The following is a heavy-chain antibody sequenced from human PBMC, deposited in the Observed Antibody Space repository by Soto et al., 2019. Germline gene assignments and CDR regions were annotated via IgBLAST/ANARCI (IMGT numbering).Heavy chain of an antibody. CDR3: ARAYSSSWYYGDY. V-gene: IGHV1-2*04. J-gene: IGHJ4*02. CDR1: GYTFTGYY. CDR2: INPNSGGT. D-gene: IGHD6-13*01. Sequence: ASVKVSCKASGYTFTGYYIHWVRQAPGQGLEWMGWINPNSGGTNYAQKFQGWVTMTRDTSISTAYMELSRLRSDDTAVYYCARAYSSSWYYGDYWGQGTLVTVSS.